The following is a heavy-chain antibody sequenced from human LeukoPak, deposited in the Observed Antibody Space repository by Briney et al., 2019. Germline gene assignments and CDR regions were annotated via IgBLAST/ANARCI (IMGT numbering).Heavy chain of an antibody. CDR1: GGSISSGGYY. CDR2: IYYSGST. Sequence: SQTLSLTCTVSGGSISSGGYYWSWIRQHPGKGLEWIGYIYYSGSTYCNPSLKSRVTISVDTSKNQFSLKLSSVTAADTAVYYCAREYDFWSGYFSHDAFDIWGQGTMVTVSS. J-gene: IGHJ3*02. V-gene: IGHV4-31*03. D-gene: IGHD3-3*01. CDR3: AREYDFWSGYFSHDAFDI.